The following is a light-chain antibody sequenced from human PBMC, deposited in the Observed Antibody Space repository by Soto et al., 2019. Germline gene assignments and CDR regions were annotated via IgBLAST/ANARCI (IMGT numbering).Light chain of an antibody. J-gene: IGLJ1*01. Sequence: QSVLTQPPSASGSPGQSVTISCTGTSSDVGGYNYVSWYQQHPGKAPKLMIYEVSERPSGVPDRFSGSKSSNTASLTISGLQAEDEADYYCCSYAGSYTYVFGTGTKV. CDR2: EVS. V-gene: IGLV2-8*01. CDR1: SSDVGGYNY. CDR3: CSYAGSYTYV.